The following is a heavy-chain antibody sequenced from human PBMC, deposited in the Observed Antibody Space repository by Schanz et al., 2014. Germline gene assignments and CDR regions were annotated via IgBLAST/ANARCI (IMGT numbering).Heavy chain of an antibody. CDR2: IYYRGNT. CDR1: GDSISSAY. D-gene: IGHD1-26*01. CDR3: ARVPEPGWFDP. V-gene: IGHV4-31*03. Sequence: QVQLQESGPGLVEPSQTLSLTCTVSGDSISSAYWSWIRQHPGKGLEWIGFIYYRGNTYYNPSLKSRVSISLDPSKTQFFLNLNSLIAADTAVYYCARVPEPGWFDPWGQGTLVTVSS. J-gene: IGHJ5*02.